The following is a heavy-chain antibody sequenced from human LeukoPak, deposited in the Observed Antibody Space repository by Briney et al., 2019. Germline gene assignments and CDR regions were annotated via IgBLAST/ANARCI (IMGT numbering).Heavy chain of an antibody. J-gene: IGHJ3*02. Sequence: ASVKVSCKTSGYTFTNYYMHWVRQAPGQGLEWMGIINPSDDAASYAQKFQGRVTMTSDTSTSTVYMELSSLRSEDTAVYYCARRVEAGDAFDIWGQGTMVTVSS. D-gene: IGHD6-19*01. CDR1: GYTFTNYY. CDR2: INPSDDAA. V-gene: IGHV1-46*01. CDR3: ARRVEAGDAFDI.